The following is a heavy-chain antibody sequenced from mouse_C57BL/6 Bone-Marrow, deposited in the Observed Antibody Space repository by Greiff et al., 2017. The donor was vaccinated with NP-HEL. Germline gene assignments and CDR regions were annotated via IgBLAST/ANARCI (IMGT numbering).Heavy chain of an antibody. Sequence: VKLMESGPGLVAPSQSLSITCTVSGFSLTSYAISWVRQPPGKGLEWLGVIWTGGGTNYNSALKSRLSISKDNSKSQVFLKMNSLQTDDTARYYCARGHYYGSPYYFDYWGQGTTLTVSS. CDR3: ARGHYYGSPYYFDY. J-gene: IGHJ2*01. V-gene: IGHV2-9-1*01. D-gene: IGHD1-1*01. CDR2: IWTGGGT. CDR1: GFSLTSYA.